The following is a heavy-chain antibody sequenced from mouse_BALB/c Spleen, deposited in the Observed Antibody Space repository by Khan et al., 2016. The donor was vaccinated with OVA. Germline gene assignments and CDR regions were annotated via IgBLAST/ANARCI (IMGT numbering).Heavy chain of an antibody. J-gene: IGHJ4*01. CDR1: GFSLTSYG. CDR2: ICAGGST. CDR3: ARVDDPDYAMDY. Sequence: VQLQESGPGLVAPSQSLSITCTVSGFSLTSYGVNWVRQPPGKGLEWLGVICAGGSTNYNSSLMSRLRISKDNSKSQDYLKMNSLTTDDTAMDYCARVDDPDYAMDYWGQGTSVTVSS. D-gene: IGHD2-3*01. V-gene: IGHV2-9*02.